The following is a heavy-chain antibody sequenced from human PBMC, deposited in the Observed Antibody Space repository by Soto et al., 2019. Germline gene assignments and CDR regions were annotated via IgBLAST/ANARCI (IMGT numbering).Heavy chain of an antibody. Sequence: PSETLSLSCTVSGASITTYYWSWFRQPPGKGLEWIGYIHNSGSTNYSPSLKSRVTITVDTSKNQFSLRLSSVTAADTAVYYCARHSNEYRKSLDYWGQGTLVTSPQ. CDR3: ARHSNEYRKSLDY. CDR2: IHNSGST. CDR1: GASITTYY. V-gene: IGHV4-59*08. J-gene: IGHJ4*02. D-gene: IGHD1-1*01.